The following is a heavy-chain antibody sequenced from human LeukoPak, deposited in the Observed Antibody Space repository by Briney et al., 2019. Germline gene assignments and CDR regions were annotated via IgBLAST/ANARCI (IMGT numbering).Heavy chain of an antibody. CDR1: GGSXGSYY. CDR3: ARGFNPWYFDL. J-gene: IGHJ2*01. D-gene: IGHD3-3*01. CDR2: IYYSGST. V-gene: IGHV4-59*01. Sequence: XTVXGGSXGSYYWSWIRQPPGKGLEWIGYIYYSGSTDYNPSLRGRVTISVDTSKNQFSLKLSSVTAADTALYYCARGFNPWYFDLWGRGTLVTVSS.